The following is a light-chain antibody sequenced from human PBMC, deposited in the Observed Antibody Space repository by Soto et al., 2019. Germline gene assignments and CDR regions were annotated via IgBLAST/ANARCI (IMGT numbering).Light chain of an antibody. Sequence: QSALTQPPSVSGSPGQSVIISCTGTSSDVGNYNRVSWYQQPPGTAPKLMIYEVANRPSGVPDRFSGSKSGNTASLTISGLQAEDEADYYCSSYTSSSTYVFGTGTKVTVL. J-gene: IGLJ1*01. CDR1: SSDVGNYNR. CDR3: SSYTSSSTYV. CDR2: EVA. V-gene: IGLV2-18*02.